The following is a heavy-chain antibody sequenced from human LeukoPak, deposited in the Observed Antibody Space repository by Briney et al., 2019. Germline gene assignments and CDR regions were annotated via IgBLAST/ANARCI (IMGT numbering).Heavy chain of an antibody. CDR1: GFTFSSYG. D-gene: IGHD6-19*01. V-gene: IGHV3-33*01. Sequence: GGSLRLSCVASGFTFSSYGMHWVRQAPGKGLEWVAVIWYDGSNKYYADSVKGRFTISRDNSKNTLYLQMNSLRAEDTAVYYCARAEQWLATYFDYWGQGTLVTVSS. CDR3: ARAEQWLATYFDY. J-gene: IGHJ4*02. CDR2: IWYDGSNK.